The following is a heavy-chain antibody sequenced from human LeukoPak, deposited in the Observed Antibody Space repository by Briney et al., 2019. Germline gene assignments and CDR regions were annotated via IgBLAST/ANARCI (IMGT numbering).Heavy chain of an antibody. CDR2: IYYSGST. V-gene: IGHV4-30-4*08. CDR1: GGSISSGDYY. D-gene: IGHD2-8*01. CDR3: AREVVLMVYANYYMDV. Sequence: SETLSLTCTVSGGSISSGDYYWSWIRQPPGKGLEWIGYIYYSGSTYCNPSLKSRVTISVDTSKNQFSLKLSSVTAADTAVYYCAREVVLMVYANYYMDVWGKGTTVTVSS. J-gene: IGHJ6*03.